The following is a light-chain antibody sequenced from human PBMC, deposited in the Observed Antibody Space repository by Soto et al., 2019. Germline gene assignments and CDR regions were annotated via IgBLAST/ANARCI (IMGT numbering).Light chain of an antibody. Sequence: DIVLTQSPATLALSPGERATLSFRASQSVSSYLAWYQQKPGQAPRLLIYDASNRATGIPARFSGSGSGTDFTLTISSLEPEDFAVYYCQQRSNWSWTFGQGTKVDIK. CDR1: QSVSSY. CDR3: QQRSNWSWT. J-gene: IGKJ1*01. V-gene: IGKV3-11*01. CDR2: DAS.